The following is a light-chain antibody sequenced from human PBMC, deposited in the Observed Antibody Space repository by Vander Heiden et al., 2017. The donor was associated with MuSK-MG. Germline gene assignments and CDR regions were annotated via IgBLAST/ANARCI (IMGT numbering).Light chain of an antibody. V-gene: IGKV1-5*01. CDR3: QQENSYPST. CDR2: DAS. Sequence: DIQMTQSPFTLSASVGDRVTITCRASQSISSWLAWYQQKPGKAPKLLIYDASSLESGVPSRFSGSGSGTEFTLTISSLQPDDFATYYCQQENSYPSTFGQGTKLEIK. J-gene: IGKJ2*01. CDR1: QSISSW.